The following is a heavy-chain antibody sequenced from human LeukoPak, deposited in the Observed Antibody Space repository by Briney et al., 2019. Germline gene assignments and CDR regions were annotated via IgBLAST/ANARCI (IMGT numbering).Heavy chain of an antibody. CDR3: ASAIDY. V-gene: IGHV3-30*03. J-gene: IGHJ4*02. CDR1: GFTFSSYW. Sequence: GGSLRLSCAASGFTFSSYWMSWVRQAPGKGLEWVAVISYDGSNKYHADSVKGRFTISRDNSKNTLYLQMNSLRAEDTAVYYCASAIDYWGQGTLVTVSS. CDR2: ISYDGSNK.